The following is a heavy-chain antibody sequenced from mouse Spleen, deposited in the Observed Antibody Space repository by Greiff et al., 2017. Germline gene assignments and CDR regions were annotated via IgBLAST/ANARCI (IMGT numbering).Heavy chain of an antibody. J-gene: IGHJ1*01. CDR3: ARYSYYRYDVLYFDV. CDR1: GFTIKNTY. CDR2: IDPANGNT. Sequence: VQLQQSVAELVRPGASVKLSCTASGFTIKNTYMHWVKQRPEQGLEWIGRIDPANGNTKYAPKFQGKATITADTSSNTAYLQLSSLTSEDTAIYYCARYSYYRYDVLYFDVWGAGTTVTVSS. D-gene: IGHD2-12*01. V-gene: IGHV14-3*01.